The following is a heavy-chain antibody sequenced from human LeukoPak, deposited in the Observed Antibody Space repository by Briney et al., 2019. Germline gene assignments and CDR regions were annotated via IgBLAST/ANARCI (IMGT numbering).Heavy chain of an antibody. CDR3: ARVKVVAATRWFDP. J-gene: IGHJ5*02. D-gene: IGHD2-15*01. CDR1: GGSISSYY. CDR2: IYYSGST. Sequence: SETLSLTCTVSGGSISSYYWSWIRQPPGKGLEWIGYIYYSGSTNYNPSLKSRVTISVDTSKNQFSLKLSSVTAADTAVYYCARVKVVAATRWFDPWGREPWSPSPQ. V-gene: IGHV4-59*01.